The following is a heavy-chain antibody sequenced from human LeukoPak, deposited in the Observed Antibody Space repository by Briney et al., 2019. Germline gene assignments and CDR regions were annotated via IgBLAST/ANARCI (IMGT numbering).Heavy chain of an antibody. V-gene: IGHV1-2*02. CDR2: INPNSGVT. Sequence: ASVKVSCKASGYTFTGYDMHWGRQAPGQGREWMGWINPNSGVTNYAQKFQGRVTMTRDTSISTAYMDLSRLRSDDTAVYYCASLSVITGLDYWGQGTLVTVSS. CDR1: GYTFTGYD. J-gene: IGHJ4*02. CDR3: ASLSVITGLDY. D-gene: IGHD1-14*01.